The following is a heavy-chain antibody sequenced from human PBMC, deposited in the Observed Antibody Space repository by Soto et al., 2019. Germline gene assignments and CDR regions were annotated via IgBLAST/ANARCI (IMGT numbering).Heavy chain of an antibody. V-gene: IGHV3-21*01. CDR2: ISSSSSYI. D-gene: IGHD4-17*01. CDR3: ARVRYGDLYYYYYYGMDV. J-gene: IGHJ6*02. CDR1: GFTFSSYS. Sequence: PGGSLRLSCAASGFTFSSYSMNWVRQAPGKGLEWVSSISSSSSYIYYADSVKGRFTISRDNAKNSLYLQMNSLRAEDTAVYYCARVRYGDLYYYYYYGMDVWGQGTTVTVS.